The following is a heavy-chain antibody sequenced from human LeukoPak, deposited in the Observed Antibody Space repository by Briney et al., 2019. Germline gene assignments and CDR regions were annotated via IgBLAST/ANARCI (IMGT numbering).Heavy chain of an antibody. D-gene: IGHD2-15*01. V-gene: IGHV4-30-4*01. CDR2: IYYSGST. CDR3: ARAGGPRYFDL. Sequence: PSQTLSLTCTVSGDSISSGDYYWSWIRQPPGKGLEWIGYIYYSGSTNYNPSLKSRVTISVDTSKNQFSLKLSSVTAADTAVYYCARAGGPRYFDLWGRGTLVTVSS. J-gene: IGHJ2*01. CDR1: GDSISSGDYY.